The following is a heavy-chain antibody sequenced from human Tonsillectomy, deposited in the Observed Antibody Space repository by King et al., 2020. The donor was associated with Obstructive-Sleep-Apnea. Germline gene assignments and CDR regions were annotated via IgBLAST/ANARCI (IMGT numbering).Heavy chain of an antibody. CDR2: ISYDGSNK. D-gene: IGHD3-16*01. CDR1: GFTFSSYA. Sequence: VQLVESGGGVVQPGRSLRLSCAASGFTFSSYAMHWVRQAPGKGLEWVAVISYDGSNKYYADSVKGRFTISRDNSKNTLYLQMNSLRAEDTAVYYCARGRGVHGNWFDPWGQGTLVTVSS. CDR3: ARGRGVHGNWFDP. J-gene: IGHJ5*02. V-gene: IGHV3-30-3*01.